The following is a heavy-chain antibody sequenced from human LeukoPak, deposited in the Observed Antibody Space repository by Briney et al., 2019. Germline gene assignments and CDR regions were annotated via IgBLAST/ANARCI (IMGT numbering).Heavy chain of an antibody. J-gene: IGHJ4*02. V-gene: IGHV3-53*04. D-gene: IGHD3-22*01. Sequence: PGGSLRLSCAASGFTVSSNYMSWVRQAPGKGLEWVSVIYSGGSTYYADSVKGRFTISRHNSKNTLYLQMNSLRAEDTAVYYCARGGVYDSSGYSLVFDYWGQGTLVTVSS. CDR3: ARGGVYDSSGYSLVFDY. CDR2: IYSGGST. CDR1: GFTVSSNY.